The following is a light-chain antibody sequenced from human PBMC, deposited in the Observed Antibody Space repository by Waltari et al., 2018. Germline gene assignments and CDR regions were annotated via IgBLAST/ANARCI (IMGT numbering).Light chain of an antibody. V-gene: IGLV3-19*01. CDR3: NSRDSSGNHLV. CDR2: GKN. CDR1: SLRSYY. J-gene: IGLJ2*01. Sequence: SSELTQDPAVSVALRQTVRITCPGDSLRSYYASWYQPKPGQAPVLVIYGKNNRPSGIPDRFSGSSSGNTASLTITGAQAEDEADYYCNSRDSSGNHLVFGGGTKLTVL.